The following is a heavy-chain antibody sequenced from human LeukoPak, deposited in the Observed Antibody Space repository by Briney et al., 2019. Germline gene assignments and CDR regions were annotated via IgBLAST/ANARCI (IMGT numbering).Heavy chain of an antibody. CDR1: GGPISSGGYY. CDR3: ARDAEYYYGSGSYSSGIDV. J-gene: IGHJ6*02. CDR2: IYYSGST. Sequence: SEILSLTCTVSGGPISSGGYYWSWIRQHPGKGLEWIGYIYYSGSTYYNPSLKSRVSISVDTSKNQFSLKLSSVTAADTAVYYCARDAEYYYGSGSYSSGIDVWGQGTTVTVSS. D-gene: IGHD3-10*01. V-gene: IGHV4-31*03.